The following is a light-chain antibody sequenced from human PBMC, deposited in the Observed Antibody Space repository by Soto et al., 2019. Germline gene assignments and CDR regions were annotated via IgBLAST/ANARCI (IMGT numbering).Light chain of an antibody. CDR1: STDVDGYDY. CDR2: DVN. CDR3: SSYTSSAHFYV. Sequence: QSALTQPASVSGSPGQSITISCTGASTDVDGYDYVSWYQQHPGQAPKLMIYDVNNRPSGVSYRFSGSKSGDTASLTISGLQAEDDADYYCSSYTSSAHFYVFGXGTKVTVL. V-gene: IGLV2-14*03. J-gene: IGLJ1*01.